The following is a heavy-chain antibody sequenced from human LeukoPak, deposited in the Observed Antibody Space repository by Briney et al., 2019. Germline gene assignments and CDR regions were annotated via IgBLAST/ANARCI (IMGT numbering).Heavy chain of an antibody. CDR2: IRSRAYGGTT. CDR3: TRDGARIGEVDY. CDR1: GFIFADYA. V-gene: IGHV3-49*03. D-gene: IGHD2/OR15-2a*01. Sequence: GGSLRLSCTASGFIFADYAMSWFRQAPGKGLEWVGFIRSRAYGGTTDYAASVNGRFTISRDDSNSIAYLQMNSLKTEDTAVYYCTRDGARIGEVDYWGQGTLVTVSS. J-gene: IGHJ4*02.